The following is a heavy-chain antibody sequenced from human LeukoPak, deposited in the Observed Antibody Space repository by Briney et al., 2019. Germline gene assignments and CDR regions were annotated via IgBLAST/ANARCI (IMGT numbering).Heavy chain of an antibody. CDR1: GFTFSSYW. J-gene: IGHJ4*02. CDR3: AKDLIGGNSGWYYFDY. Sequence: GGSLRLSCAASGFTFSSYWMSWVRQAPGKGLEWVANIKQDGSEKYYVDSVKGRFTISRDNAKNSLYLQMNSLRAEDTAVYYCAKDLIGGNSGWYYFDYWGQGTLVTVSS. CDR2: IKQDGSEK. D-gene: IGHD6-19*01. V-gene: IGHV3-7*03.